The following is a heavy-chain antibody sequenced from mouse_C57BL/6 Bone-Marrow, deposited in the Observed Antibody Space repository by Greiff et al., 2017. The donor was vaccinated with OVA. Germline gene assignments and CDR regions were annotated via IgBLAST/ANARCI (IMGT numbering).Heavy chain of an antibody. Sequence: QVHVKQPGAELVKPGASVKLSCKASGYTFTSYWMHWVKQRPGQGLEWIGMIHPNSGSTNYNEKFKSKATLTVDKSSSTAYMQLSSLTSEDSAVYYGARYGNLYYFDYWGQGTTLTVSS. V-gene: IGHV1-64*01. CDR3: ARYGNLYYFDY. CDR1: GYTFTSYW. CDR2: IHPNSGST. J-gene: IGHJ2*01. D-gene: IGHD2-1*01.